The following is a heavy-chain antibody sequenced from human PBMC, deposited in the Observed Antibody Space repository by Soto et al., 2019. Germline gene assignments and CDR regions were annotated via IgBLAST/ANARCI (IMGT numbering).Heavy chain of an antibody. V-gene: IGHV3-33*05. D-gene: IGHD3-16*01. J-gene: IGHJ4*02. CDR1: GFTFRSYV. CDR3: ARWGTTGGLDV. CDR2: TSYDGSNN. Sequence: QVQLVESGGGVVQPGTSLRLSCVGSGFTFRSYVIHWVRQAPGKGLEWVALTSYDGSNNFYGDSVKGRFTISRHNSRNTVELQMDSLRFEDTDIYYCARWGTTGGLDVWGQGTLVSVSS.